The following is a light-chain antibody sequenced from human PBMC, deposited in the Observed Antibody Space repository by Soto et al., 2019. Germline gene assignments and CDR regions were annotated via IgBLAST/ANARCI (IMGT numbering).Light chain of an antibody. J-gene: IGKJ1*01. CDR1: QTISSW. CDR2: KAS. V-gene: IGKV1-5*03. Sequence: DIQMTQSPSTLSGSVGDRVTITCRASQTISSWLAWYQQKPGKAPKLLIYKASTLKSGVPSRFSGSGSGTEFTLNISSLQPDDFATYYCQRYNSYSEAFGQGNKVELK. CDR3: QRYNSYSEA.